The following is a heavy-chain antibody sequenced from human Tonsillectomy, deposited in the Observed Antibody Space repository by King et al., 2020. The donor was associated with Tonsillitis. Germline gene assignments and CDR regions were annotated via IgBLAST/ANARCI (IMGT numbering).Heavy chain of an antibody. CDR3: ARLVSGGYAQIDY. V-gene: IGHV5-51*03. CDR1: GYNFNYYW. CDR2: IYPGDSET. J-gene: IGHJ4*02. Sequence: VQLVESGSEVKKPGESLKISCTGSGYNFNYYWIAWVRQMPGKGLEYMGIIYPGDSETRYSPSFQGQVAISADKSLSTAYLQWSSLKASDTAMYYCARLVSGGYAQIDYWGQGTLVAVSS. D-gene: IGHD5-12*01.